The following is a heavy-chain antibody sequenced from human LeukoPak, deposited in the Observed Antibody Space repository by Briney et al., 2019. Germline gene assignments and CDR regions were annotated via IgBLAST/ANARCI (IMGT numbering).Heavy chain of an antibody. Sequence: GGSLRLSCAASGFTFSSYAMSWVRQAPGKGVEWVSAISGSGGSTYYADSVKGRFTISRDNSKNTLYLQMNSLRAEDTAVYYCAKARFDWLLFGYWGQGTLVTVSS. J-gene: IGHJ4*02. V-gene: IGHV3-23*01. CDR1: GFTFSSYA. D-gene: IGHD3-9*01. CDR2: ISGSGGST. CDR3: AKARFDWLLFGY.